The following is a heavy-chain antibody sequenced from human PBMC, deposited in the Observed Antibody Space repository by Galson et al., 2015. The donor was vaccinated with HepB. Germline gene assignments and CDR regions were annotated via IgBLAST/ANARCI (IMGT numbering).Heavy chain of an antibody. CDR1: GFSFSSYA. J-gene: IGHJ4*02. V-gene: IGHV3-23*01. CDR3: AKVRWGTDSSNYPD. CDR2: IRGSGETT. Sequence: ALRLSCAASGFSFSSYAMSWVRQAPARGREWVATIRVSARGDGLEGVSTIRGSGETTYYADSVKVRFTISRDNSRNTLFLQMNSLRAEDTAVYYCAKVRWGTDSSNYPDWGQGILVTVSS. D-gene: IGHD3-22*01.